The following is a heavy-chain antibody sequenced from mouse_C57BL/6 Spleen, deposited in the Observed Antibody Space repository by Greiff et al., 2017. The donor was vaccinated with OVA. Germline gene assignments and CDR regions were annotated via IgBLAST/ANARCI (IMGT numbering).Heavy chain of an antibody. J-gene: IGHJ2*01. V-gene: IGHV1-59*01. CDR1: GYTFTSYW. D-gene: IGHD2-3*01. CDR3: ARERDGYYDY. CDR2: IDPSDSYT. Sequence: QVQLQQSGAELVRPGTSVKLSCKASGYTFTSYWMHWVKQRPGQGLEWIGVIDPSDSYTNYNQKFKGKATLTVDTSSSTAYMQLSSLTSEDSAVYYCARERDGYYDYWGQGTTLTVSS.